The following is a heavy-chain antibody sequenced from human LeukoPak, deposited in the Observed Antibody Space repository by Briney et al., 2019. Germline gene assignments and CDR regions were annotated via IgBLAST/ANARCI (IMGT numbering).Heavy chain of an antibody. V-gene: IGHV3-21*01. D-gene: IGHD2-15*01. CDR3: ARDCSGGSCFSDY. CDR2: ISSSGSYI. CDR1: GFTFSSYS. J-gene: IGHJ4*02. Sequence: GGSLRLSCAASGFTFSSYSMNWVREAPGKGLEWVSSISSSGSYIYYAGSVKGRFTISRDNAKNSLYLQMNSLRAEDTAVYYCARDCSGGSCFSDYWGQGTLVTVPS.